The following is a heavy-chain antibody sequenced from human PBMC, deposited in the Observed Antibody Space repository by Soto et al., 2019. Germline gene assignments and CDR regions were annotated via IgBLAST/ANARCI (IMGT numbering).Heavy chain of an antibody. V-gene: IGHV4-4*02. CDR2: VYRTGST. D-gene: IGHD6-13*01. CDR1: GGSISTSNW. Sequence: QVQLQESGPGLVKPSGTLSLTCAVSGGSISTSNWWSWVRQPPGKGLEWIGEVYRTGSTNYNPSLASRLTISVDKSKHQFSLKPTSVTAADTAVYYCARARATIAAAAIFDCWGQGTLVTVSS. CDR3: ARARATIAAAAIFDC. J-gene: IGHJ4*02.